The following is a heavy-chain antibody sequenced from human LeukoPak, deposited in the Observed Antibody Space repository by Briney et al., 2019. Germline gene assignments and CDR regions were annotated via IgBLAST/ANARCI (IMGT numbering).Heavy chain of an antibody. CDR2: INPSGGST. Sequence: AASAKVSCKASGYTFTSYYMHWVRQAPGQGLEWMGIINPSGGSTSYAQKFQGRVTMTRDTSTSTVYMELSSLRSEDTAVYYCARESIAAAGNDYGMDVWGQGTTVTVSS. D-gene: IGHD6-13*01. CDR1: GYTFTSYY. V-gene: IGHV1-46*01. CDR3: ARESIAAAGNDYGMDV. J-gene: IGHJ6*02.